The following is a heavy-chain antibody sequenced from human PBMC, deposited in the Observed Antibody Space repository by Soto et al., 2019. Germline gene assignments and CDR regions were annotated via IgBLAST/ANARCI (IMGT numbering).Heavy chain of an antibody. J-gene: IGHJ4*02. CDR3: AKALGELSPESYDH. Sequence: QVQLVESGGGVVQPGRSLRLSYAASGFTFSSYGMHWVRQAPGKGLEWVAIISYDGSNQYYADSVKGRFTISRDNSKNTLYLQMNSLRADDTAVYYCAKALGELSPESYDHWGQGVLVTVSS. CDR2: ISYDGSNQ. CDR1: GFTFSSYG. D-gene: IGHD3-16*02. V-gene: IGHV3-30*18.